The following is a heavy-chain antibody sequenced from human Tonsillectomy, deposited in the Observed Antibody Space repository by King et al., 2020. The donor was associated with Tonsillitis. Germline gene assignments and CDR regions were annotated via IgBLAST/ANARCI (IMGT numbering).Heavy chain of an antibody. V-gene: IGHV5-51*01. CDR1: GYSFTSYW. CDR2: IYPGDSDT. Sequence: QLVQSGAEVKKPGESLKISCKGSGYSFTSYWIGWVRQMPGKGLEWMGIIYPGDSDTRYSPSFQGQVTISADKSISTAYPQWSSLKASDTAMYYCARQSTFSSSWYSFFDYWGQGTLVTVSS. J-gene: IGHJ4*02. D-gene: IGHD6-13*01. CDR3: ARQSTFSSSWYSFFDY.